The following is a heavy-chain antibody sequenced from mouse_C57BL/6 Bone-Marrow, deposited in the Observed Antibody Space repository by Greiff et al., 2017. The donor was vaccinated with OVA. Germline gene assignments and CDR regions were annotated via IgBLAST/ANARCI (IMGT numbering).Heavy chain of an antibody. CDR3: TRVLYYGNYRYAMDY. V-gene: IGHV5-9-1*02. CDR2: ISSGGDYI. Sequence: EVKLVESGEGLVKPGGSLKLSCAASGFTFSSYAMSWVRQTPEKRLEWVAYISSGGDYIYYADTVKGRFTISRDNARNTLYLQMSSLKSEDTAMYYCTRVLYYGNYRYAMDYWGQGTSVTVSS. CDR1: GFTFSSYA. D-gene: IGHD2-1*01. J-gene: IGHJ4*01.